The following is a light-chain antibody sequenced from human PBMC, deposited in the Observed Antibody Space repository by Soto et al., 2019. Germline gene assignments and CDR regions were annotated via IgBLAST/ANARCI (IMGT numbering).Light chain of an antibody. J-gene: IGLJ1*01. CDR1: SRDVGSFNR. Sequence: QSVLTQPPSVSGSPGQSVTISCTGTSRDVGSFNRVSWYQQPPGAAPKLLIYGVTNRPSGVPDRFSGSKSGNTASLTISGLQAEDEADHYCSSFTSSNTYVFGSGTKVTVL. V-gene: IGLV2-18*02. CDR2: GVT. CDR3: SSFTSSNTYV.